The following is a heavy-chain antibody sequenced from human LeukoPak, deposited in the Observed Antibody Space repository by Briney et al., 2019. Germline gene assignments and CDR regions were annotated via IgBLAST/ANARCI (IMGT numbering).Heavy chain of an antibody. CDR1: GDSLSSGSYY. V-gene: IGHV4-61*02. CDR2: IYSNGDT. CDR3: ASRHSKQQPYYYYMDI. J-gene: IGHJ6*03. Sequence: SETLSLTCTVSGDSLSSGSYYWSWIRQPAGKGLEWIGRIYSNGDTKFNPSLKSRVTISLDTSKNQFSLKLSSATAAGTAVYYCASRHSKQQPYYYYMDIWGKGTTVTVSS. D-gene: IGHD6-13*01.